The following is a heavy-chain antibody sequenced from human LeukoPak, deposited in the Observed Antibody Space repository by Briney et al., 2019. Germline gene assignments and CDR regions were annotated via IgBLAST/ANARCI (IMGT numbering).Heavy chain of an antibody. V-gene: IGHV3-30-3*01. D-gene: IGHD2-2*01. CDR1: GFTFSSYA. Sequence: PGRSLRLSCAASGFTFSSYAMHWVRQAPGRGLEWVAVISYDGSNKYYADSVKGRFTISRDNSKNTLYLQMNSLRAEDTAVYYCARGGCSSTSCYYWFDPWGQGTLVTVSS. CDR2: ISYDGSNK. CDR3: ARGGCSSTSCYYWFDP. J-gene: IGHJ5*02.